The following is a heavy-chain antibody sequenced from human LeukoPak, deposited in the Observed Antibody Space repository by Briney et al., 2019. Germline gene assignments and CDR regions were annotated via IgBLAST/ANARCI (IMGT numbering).Heavy chain of an antibody. CDR2: INHSGST. J-gene: IGHJ5*02. D-gene: IGHD3-10*01. V-gene: IGHV4-39*07. CDR3: ARDSGTTEEVKFDP. Sequence: SETLSLTCTVSSGSISTSNYYWSWIRQPPGKGLEWIGEINHSGSTNYSPSLKSRVTISVDTSKNQFSLNLISVTAADTAVYYCARDSGTTEEVKFDPWGQGTLVTVSS. CDR1: SGSISTSNYY.